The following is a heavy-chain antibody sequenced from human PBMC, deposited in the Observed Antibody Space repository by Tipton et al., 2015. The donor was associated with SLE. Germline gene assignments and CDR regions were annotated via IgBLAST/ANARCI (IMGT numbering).Heavy chain of an antibody. J-gene: IGHJ4*02. Sequence: TLSLTCTVSGGSISSYYWSWFRQPPGKGLEWIGYIYYSGSTNYNPSLKSRVTISVDTSKNQFSLKLSSVTAADTAVYYCARSPRGGGYYPYYFDYWGQGTLVTVSS. D-gene: IGHD3-3*01. CDR1: GGSISSYY. V-gene: IGHV4-59*01. CDR2: IYYSGST. CDR3: ARSPRGGGYYPYYFDY.